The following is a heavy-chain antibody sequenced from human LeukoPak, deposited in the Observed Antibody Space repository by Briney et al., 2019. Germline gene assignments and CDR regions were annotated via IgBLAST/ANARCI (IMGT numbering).Heavy chain of an antibody. CDR2: ISGSGGST. V-gene: IGHV3-23*01. D-gene: IGHD3-10*01. J-gene: IGHJ4*02. Sequence: PGGSLRLSCAASGFTFSGYAMSWVRQAPGKGLEWVPVISGSGGSTYYADSVKGRFTISRDNSKSTLYLQMNSLRAEDTAVYYCAKGRELFRRDTYFNFWGQGTLVTVSS. CDR3: AKGRELFRRDTYFNF. CDR1: GFTFSGYA.